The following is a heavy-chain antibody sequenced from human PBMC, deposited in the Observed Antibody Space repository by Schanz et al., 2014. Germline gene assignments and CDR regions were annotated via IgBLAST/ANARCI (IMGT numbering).Heavy chain of an antibody. CDR2: IGYDGSEK. D-gene: IGHD3-10*01. J-gene: IGHJ4*02. CDR1: GLNFDYYG. CDR3: ARGPIPIQGVAMDF. Sequence: QVQLVESGGGVAQPGRSLRLSCATSGLNFDYYGMHWVRQAPGKGLEWVANIGYDGSEKYYVDSVKGRFTISRDNSKDTLYLQMSGLTPEDTAVYYCARGPIPIQGVAMDFWGQGTLVTVSS. V-gene: IGHV3-33*01.